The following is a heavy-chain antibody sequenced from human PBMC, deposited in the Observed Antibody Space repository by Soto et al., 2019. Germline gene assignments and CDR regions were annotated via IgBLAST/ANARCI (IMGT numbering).Heavy chain of an antibody. Sequence: SVKVSCKASGGTFSSYAISWVRQAPGQGLEWMGGIIPIFGTANYAQKFQGRVTITTDESTSTAYMELSSLRSEDTAVYYCARDAGDYYDSSGYLGWGQGTLVTVSS. D-gene: IGHD3-22*01. V-gene: IGHV1-69*05. CDR1: GGTFSSYA. CDR3: ARDAGDYYDSSGYLG. CDR2: IIPIFGTA. J-gene: IGHJ4*02.